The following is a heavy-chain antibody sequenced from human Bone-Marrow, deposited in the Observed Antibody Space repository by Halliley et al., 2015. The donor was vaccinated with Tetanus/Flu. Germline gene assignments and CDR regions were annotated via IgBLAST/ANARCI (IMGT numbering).Heavy chain of an antibody. V-gene: IGHV4-31*01. D-gene: IGHD2-15*01. J-gene: IGHJ4*02. CDR1: GASINSGGFY. CDR2: ISSGGTT. Sequence: TLSLTCTVSGASINSGGFYWSWIRQHPGKGLEWIGYISSGGTTYYNPSLRSPVIVSVDTSKNQFSLKLTSVTAADTAVYFCARGYGVGYYYFDKWGQGTLVTVSS. CDR3: ARGYGVGYYYFDK.